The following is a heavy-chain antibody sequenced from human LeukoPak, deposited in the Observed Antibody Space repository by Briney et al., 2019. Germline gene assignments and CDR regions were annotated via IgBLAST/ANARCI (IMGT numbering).Heavy chain of an antibody. V-gene: IGHV1-8*01. Sequence: ASVKVSCKASGYTFTRYDSNWVRQATGQGLEWMGWMSPNSCNTDYPQKFQGRVTMTRNTSISTAYMELSRLRSEDRAVYYCARGKGYYIPYNWFDRWGQGTLVTVSS. CDR1: GYTFTRYD. D-gene: IGHD3-3*01. J-gene: IGHJ5*02. CDR3: ARGKGYYIPYNWFDR. CDR2: MSPNSCNT.